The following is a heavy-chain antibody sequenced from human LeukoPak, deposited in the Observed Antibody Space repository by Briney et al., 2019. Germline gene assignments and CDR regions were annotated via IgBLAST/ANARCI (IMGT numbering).Heavy chain of an antibody. CDR3: ARRPHCGGVCFYFDY. Sequence: KTSDSLSLTCTVSGGSISSRSYQWGWTRQPPGKGLEWIGPISYSGITYYSPSLKRRVTVSVDTSKNQFFLKLSSVTAADTAVYYCARRPHCGGVCFYFDYWGQGTLVTVSS. D-gene: IGHD2-21*02. CDR2: ISYSGIT. J-gene: IGHJ4*02. CDR1: GGSISSRSYQ. V-gene: IGHV4-39*01.